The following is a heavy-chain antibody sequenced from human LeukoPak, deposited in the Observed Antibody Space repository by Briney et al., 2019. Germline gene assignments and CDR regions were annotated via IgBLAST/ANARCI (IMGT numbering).Heavy chain of an antibody. CDR2: IYYSGST. CDR3: ASYYGDYVYFDY. J-gene: IGHJ4*02. D-gene: IGHD4-17*01. Sequence: WIGYIYYSGSTYYNPSLKSRVTISVDTSKNQFSLKLSSVTAADTAVYYCASYYGDYVYFDYWGQGTLVTVSS. V-gene: IGHV4-30-4*01.